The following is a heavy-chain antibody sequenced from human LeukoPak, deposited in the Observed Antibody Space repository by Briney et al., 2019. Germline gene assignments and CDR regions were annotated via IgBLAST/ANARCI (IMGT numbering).Heavy chain of an antibody. CDR1: GYTFTSYG. J-gene: IGHJ4*02. CDR3: ASGGPNYCGGDCYSGILDY. Sequence: GASVKVSCKASGYTFTSYGISWVRQAPGQGLEWMGWISAYNGNTNYAQKLQGRVTMTTDTSTSTAYMELRSLRSDDTAVYYCASGGPNYCGGDCYSGILDYWGQGTLVTVSS. V-gene: IGHV1-18*01. CDR2: ISAYNGNT. D-gene: IGHD2-21*01.